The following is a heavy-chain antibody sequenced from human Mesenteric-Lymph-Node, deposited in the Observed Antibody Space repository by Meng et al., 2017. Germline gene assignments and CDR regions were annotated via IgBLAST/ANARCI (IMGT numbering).Heavy chain of an antibody. J-gene: IGHJ4*02. CDR2: ISTNTGNP. CDR1: GYTFTRYP. V-gene: IGHV7-4-1*02. D-gene: IGHD6-19*01. CDR3: GTLKYTSGFYGPAY. Sequence: RLVQLGSELKKPGASVKVSCKASGYTFTRYPMNWVRQAPGQGLEWMGWISTNTGNPTYAQGFTGRFVFSVDTSVSTAYLQISSLKAEDTAVYYCGTLKYTSGFYGPAYWGQGALVTVSS.